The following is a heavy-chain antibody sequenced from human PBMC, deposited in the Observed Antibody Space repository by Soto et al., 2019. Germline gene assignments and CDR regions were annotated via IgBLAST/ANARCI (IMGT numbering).Heavy chain of an antibody. CDR3: AKVHRPTYYDILTGYYGYFDY. D-gene: IGHD3-9*01. J-gene: IGHJ4*02. V-gene: IGHV3-30*18. CDR2: ISYDGSNK. Sequence: QVQLVESGGGVVQPGRSLRLSCAASGFTFSSYGMHWVRQAPGKGLEWVAVISYDGSNKYYADSVKGRFTISRDNSKNTLYLQMNSLRAEDTAVYYCAKVHRPTYYDILTGYYGYFDYWGQGTLVNVSS. CDR1: GFTFSSYG.